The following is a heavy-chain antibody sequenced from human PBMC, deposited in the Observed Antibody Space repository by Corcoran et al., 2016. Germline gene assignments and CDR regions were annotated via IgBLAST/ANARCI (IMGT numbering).Heavy chain of an antibody. D-gene: IGHD4-4*01. V-gene: IGHV1-2*04. CDR3: ARDTVTTNYYYYGMDV. CDR2: INPNSGGT. CDR1: RYTFTGYY. J-gene: IGHJ6*02. Sequence: QVQLVQSGAEVKKPGASVKVSCKASRYTFTGYYMHWVRQAPGQGLEWMGWINPNSGGTNYAQKFQGWVTMTRDTSISTAYMELSRLRSDDTAVYYCARDTVTTNYYYYGMDVWGQGTTVTVSS.